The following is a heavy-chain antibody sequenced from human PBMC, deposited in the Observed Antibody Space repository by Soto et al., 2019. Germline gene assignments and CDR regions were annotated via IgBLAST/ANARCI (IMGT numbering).Heavy chain of an antibody. CDR1: GFTFSSQV. V-gene: IGHV3-23*01. D-gene: IGHD3-9*01. CDR3: AKKFDIFDY. CDR2: MSGSGAST. J-gene: IGHJ4*02. Sequence: GGSLRLSCAASGFTFSSQVMSWVRQAPGKGLEWVSSMSGSGASTYYADFVKGRFTISRDNSKNTLYLQMNSLRAEDTAMYYCAKKFDIFDYWGQGTLVTVSS.